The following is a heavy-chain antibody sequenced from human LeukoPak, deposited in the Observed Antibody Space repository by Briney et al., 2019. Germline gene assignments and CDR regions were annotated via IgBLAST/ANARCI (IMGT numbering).Heavy chain of an antibody. CDR1: GFSLSTSGMR. D-gene: IGHD2-21*02. CDR2: IDWDDDK. J-gene: IGHJ4*02. CDR3: ARVRCGGDCYPDY. Sequence: SGPALVKPTQTLTLTCTFSGFSLSTSGMRVSWIRQPPGKALEWLARIDWDDDKFCSTSLKTRLTISKDTSKNQVVLTMTNMGPVDTATYYCARVRCGGDCYPDYWGQGTLVTVSS. V-gene: IGHV2-70*04.